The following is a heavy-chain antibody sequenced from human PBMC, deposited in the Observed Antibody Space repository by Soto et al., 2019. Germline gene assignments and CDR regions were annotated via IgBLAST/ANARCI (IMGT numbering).Heavy chain of an antibody. Sequence: GGSLRLSCAASGFTFSSYSMNWVRQAPGKGLEWVSYISSSSTIYYADSVKGRFTISRDNAKNSLYLQMNSLRDEDTAVYYCARGTALWFGELFYWGQGTLVTVSS. D-gene: IGHD3-10*01. CDR2: ISSSSTI. V-gene: IGHV3-48*02. CDR3: ARGTALWFGELFY. CDR1: GFTFSSYS. J-gene: IGHJ4*02.